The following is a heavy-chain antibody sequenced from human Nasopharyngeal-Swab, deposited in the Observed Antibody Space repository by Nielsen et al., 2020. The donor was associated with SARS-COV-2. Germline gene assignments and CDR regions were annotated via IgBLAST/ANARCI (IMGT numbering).Heavy chain of an antibody. Sequence: WVRQAPGQGLEWMGWISAYNGNTNYAQKFQGRVTMTEDTSTDTAYMELSSLRSDDTAVYYCARDFQRFLEWLPNYYYYGMDVWGQGTTVTVSS. D-gene: IGHD3-3*01. V-gene: IGHV1-18*01. CDR2: ISAYNGNT. J-gene: IGHJ6*02. CDR3: ARDFQRFLEWLPNYYYYGMDV.